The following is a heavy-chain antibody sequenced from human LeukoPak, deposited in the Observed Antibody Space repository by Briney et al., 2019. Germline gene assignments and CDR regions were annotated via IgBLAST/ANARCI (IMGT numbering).Heavy chain of an antibody. CDR3: AKDHLEVEDFWSGYYRDY. Sequence: GGSLRLSCAASGFTFSSYSMNWVRQAPGKGLEWVSSISSSSSYIYYADSVKGRFTISRDNAKNSLYLQMNSLRAEDTAVYYCAKDHLEVEDFWSGYYRDYWGQGTLVTVSS. CDR1: GFTFSSYS. J-gene: IGHJ4*02. CDR2: ISSSSSYI. D-gene: IGHD3-3*01. V-gene: IGHV3-21*01.